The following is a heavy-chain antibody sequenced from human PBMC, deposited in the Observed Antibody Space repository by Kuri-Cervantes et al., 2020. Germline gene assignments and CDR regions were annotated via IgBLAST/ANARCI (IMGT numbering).Heavy chain of an antibody. D-gene: IGHD6-13*01. CDR3: AHSPTRIAAVHRDYYYGMDV. V-gene: IGHV2-5*02. CDR2: IYWDDDK. J-gene: IGHJ6*02. Sequence: SGPTLVKPTQTLTLTCTFSGFSLSTSGVGVGWIRQPPGKALEWLALIYWDDDKRYSPSLKSRLTITKDTSKNQVVLTMTNMDPVDTATYYCAHSPTRIAAVHRDYYYGMDVWGQGTTVTVSS. CDR1: GFSLSTSGVG.